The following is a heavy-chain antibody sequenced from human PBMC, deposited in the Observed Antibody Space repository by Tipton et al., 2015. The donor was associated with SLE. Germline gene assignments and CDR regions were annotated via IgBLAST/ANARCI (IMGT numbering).Heavy chain of an antibody. CDR2: IRPEGSGH. CDR3: ARHGDTTFDF. CDR1: GFSFSSYW. V-gene: IGHV3-7*01. D-gene: IGHD1-14*01. J-gene: IGHJ4*02. Sequence: SLRLSCEASGFSFSSYWMGWGRQAPGKGLEWVANIRPEGSGHYYVDSVEGRFTVSRDNAKNTLFLEMNSLRADDTAVYYCARHGDTTFDFWGQGTLVTVSS.